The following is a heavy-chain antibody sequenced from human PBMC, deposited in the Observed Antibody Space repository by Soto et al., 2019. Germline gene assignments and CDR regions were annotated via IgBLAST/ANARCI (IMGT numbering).Heavy chain of an antibody. D-gene: IGHD3-16*02. J-gene: IGHJ6*02. Sequence: QVQLQESGPGLVKPSQTLSLTCTVSGGSISSGGYYWSWIRQHPGKGLEWFGYIYYGGSTYYNPSLKSRVTISVDTSKTQFSLKLSSVTAADTAVYYCARDYRASYPAYYYYGMDVWGQGTTVTVSS. CDR3: ARDYRASYPAYYYYGMDV. V-gene: IGHV4-31*03. CDR1: GGSISSGGYY. CDR2: IYYGGST.